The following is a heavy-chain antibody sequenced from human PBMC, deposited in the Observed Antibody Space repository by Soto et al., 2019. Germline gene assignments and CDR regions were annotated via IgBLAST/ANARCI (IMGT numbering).Heavy chain of an antibody. CDR3: ARALDYDFWGGRNWFDP. V-gene: IGHV4-59*01. CDR2: IYYTGIT. D-gene: IGHD3-3*01. CDR1: GGSITDNY. Sequence: SETLSLTCSVSGGSITDNYWTWIRQSPGKGLEWVGYIYYTGITNYNPSLKRRVTISLDRSKNQFSLKLDSATAADTAVYYCARALDYDFWGGRNWFDPWGQGTLVTVSS. J-gene: IGHJ5*02.